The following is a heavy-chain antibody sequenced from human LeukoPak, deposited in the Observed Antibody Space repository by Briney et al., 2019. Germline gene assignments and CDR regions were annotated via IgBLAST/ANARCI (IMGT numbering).Heavy chain of an antibody. J-gene: IGHJ4*02. Sequence: GGSLRLSCAASGFTISSYATSWVRQAPGKGLEWVSGISDSGGNTYYADSVKGRFTVSRDNSKNTLYLQMNSLRAEDTAVYYCARVMGRYCSSNSCYVDYWGQGTLVTVSS. CDR2: ISDSGGNT. CDR1: GFTISSYA. CDR3: ARVMGRYCSSNSCYVDY. V-gene: IGHV3-23*01. D-gene: IGHD2-2*01.